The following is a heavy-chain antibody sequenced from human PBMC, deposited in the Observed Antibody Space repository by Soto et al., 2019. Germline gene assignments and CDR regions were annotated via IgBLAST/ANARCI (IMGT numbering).Heavy chain of an antibody. Sequence: PSETLSLTCTVSGGSISSGGYYWSWIRQHPGKGLEWIGYIYYSGSTYYNPSLKSRVTISVDTSKNQFSLKLSSVTAADTAVYYCARARGTITMVRGVRSWFDPWGQGTVVTVSS. CDR1: GGSISSGGYY. CDR2: IYYSGST. J-gene: IGHJ5*02. V-gene: IGHV4-31*03. D-gene: IGHD3-10*01. CDR3: ARARGTITMVRGVRSWFDP.